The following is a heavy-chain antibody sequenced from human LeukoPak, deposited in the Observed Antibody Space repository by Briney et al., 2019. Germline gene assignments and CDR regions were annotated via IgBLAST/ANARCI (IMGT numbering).Heavy chain of an antibody. CDR1: SGSISSSSYY. J-gene: IGHJ4*02. Sequence: SETLSLTCTVSSGSISSSSYYWGGIRQPPGKGLQWIGTIYYNGATQYNPSLKSRVTISVDTYKNQFSLKLTSVTAADTAVYYCAREDRVGATTGSDHWGQGTLVTVSS. V-gene: IGHV4-39*01. D-gene: IGHD1-26*01. CDR2: IYYNGAT. CDR3: AREDRVGATTGSDH.